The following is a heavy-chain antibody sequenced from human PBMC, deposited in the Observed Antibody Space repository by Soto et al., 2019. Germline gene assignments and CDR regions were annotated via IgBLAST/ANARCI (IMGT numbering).Heavy chain of an antibody. Sequence: SVKVSCKASGGTFSSYAISWVRQAPGQGLEWMGGIIPIFGTANYAQKFQGRVTITADKSTSTAYIELSSLRSEDTAVYYCARDGYYYDSSGYHAFDIWGQGTMVTVSS. V-gene: IGHV1-69*06. CDR3: ARDGYYYDSSGYHAFDI. CDR2: IIPIFGTA. CDR1: GGTFSSYA. D-gene: IGHD3-22*01. J-gene: IGHJ3*02.